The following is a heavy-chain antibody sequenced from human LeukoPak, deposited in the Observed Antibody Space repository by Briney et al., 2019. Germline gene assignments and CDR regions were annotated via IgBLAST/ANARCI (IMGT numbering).Heavy chain of an antibody. Sequence: PGGSLRLSCAPSGLPFDDYTLLWLRQAPRKGLTWVALLSRDRGSTYYADSLKGRIPHSRNHSKKPLYLQVNRLRTEATALYYCAKDLRPGKNVLRYFDWPLGGLDYWGQGTLVTVSS. D-gene: IGHD3-9*01. CDR1: GLPFDDYT. CDR2: LSRDRGST. CDR3: AKDLRPGKNVLRYFDWPLGGLDY. V-gene: IGHV3-43*01. J-gene: IGHJ4*02.